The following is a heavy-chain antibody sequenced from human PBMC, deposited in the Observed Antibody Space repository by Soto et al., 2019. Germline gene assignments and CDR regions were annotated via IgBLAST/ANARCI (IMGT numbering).Heavy chain of an antibody. CDR2: IDGSGGIT. CDR1: GFTFGTTD. D-gene: IGHD6-19*01. J-gene: IGHJ4*02. Sequence: GGSLSLSCAASGFTFGTTDMSWVRQAPGEGLGWVSTIDGSGGITYYADSVKGRFTVSRDNAQNSLSLKLNSLRVEDTAVYYCARSYSSGWEFDYWGQGTQVTVSS. V-gene: IGHV3-23*01. CDR3: ARSYSSGWEFDY.